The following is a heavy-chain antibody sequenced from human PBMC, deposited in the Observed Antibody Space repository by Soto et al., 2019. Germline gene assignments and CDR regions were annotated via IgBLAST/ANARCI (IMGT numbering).Heavy chain of an antibody. V-gene: IGHV5-51*01. CDR3: ARSPRSSSYFDY. J-gene: IGHJ4*02. CDR1: GYSFTSYW. Sequence: HGESLKISCKGSGYSFTSYWIGWVRQMPGKGLEWMGIIYPGDHETRYSPSFHGKVTISADRPINTADLQWTSLEASDTAFYFCARSPRSSSYFDYWGQGALVTVSS. D-gene: IGHD6-13*01. CDR2: IYPGDHET.